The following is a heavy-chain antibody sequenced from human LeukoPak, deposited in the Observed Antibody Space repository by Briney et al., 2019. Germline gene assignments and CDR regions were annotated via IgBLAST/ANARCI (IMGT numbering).Heavy chain of an antibody. J-gene: IGHJ4*02. CDR3: ARGPAGYN. CDR1: GFTVSSNH. Sequence: GASLRLSCAASGFTVSSNHMSWVRQPPGKGLEWVSVIYSGGSTDYADSVKGRFTISRDNLKNTLYLQMNSLRAEDTAVYYCARGPAGYNWGQGTLVTFSS. CDR2: IYSGGST. V-gene: IGHV3-53*01. D-gene: IGHD1-1*01.